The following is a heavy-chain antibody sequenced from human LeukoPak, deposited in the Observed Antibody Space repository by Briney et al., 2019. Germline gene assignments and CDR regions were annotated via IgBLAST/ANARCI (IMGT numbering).Heavy chain of an antibody. CDR3: AKSTPAAATSPVPFDY. CDR2: IINSGGST. CDR1: GFTFSNYA. J-gene: IGHJ4*02. V-gene: IGHV3-23*01. Sequence: GGSLRLSCAASGFTFSNYAMTWVRLAPGKGLEWVSGIINSGGSTYYADSVKGRCTISRDNSRNTLYLQMNSLRAEDTAIYYCAKSTPAAATSPVPFDYWGQGTLVTVSS. D-gene: IGHD1-1*01.